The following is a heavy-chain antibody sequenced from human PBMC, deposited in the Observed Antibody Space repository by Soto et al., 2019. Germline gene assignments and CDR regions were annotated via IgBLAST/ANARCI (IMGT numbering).Heavy chain of an antibody. Sequence: EVQLVESGGGLVQPGGSLRLSCAASGFTFSSYWMHWVRQAPGKGLVWVSRIKSDGSTTGYADSVKGRFSISRDNAKNTLYLQMNSLRADDTAVYYGTRAAVAAHFDLWGRGTLVTVSS. J-gene: IGHJ4*02. CDR3: TRAAVAAHFDL. CDR2: IKSDGSTT. CDR1: GFTFSSYW. V-gene: IGHV3-74*01. D-gene: IGHD6-19*01.